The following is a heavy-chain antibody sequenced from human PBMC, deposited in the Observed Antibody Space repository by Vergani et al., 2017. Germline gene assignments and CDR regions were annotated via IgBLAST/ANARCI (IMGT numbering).Heavy chain of an antibody. CDR2: VYTSGMT. CDR3: ARELSYYYGSGSDDYNPYYYEGMDV. V-gene: IGHV4-61*02. D-gene: IGHD3-10*01. Sequence: QVQLQESGPRLVRPSQTLSLTCTVSGGSINTGAYYWSWIRQPAGKGLEWIGRVYTSGMTNYNPSLKSRFTILGDRSKSQLSLRLTSVTAGDTAVYFCARELSYYYGSGSDDYNPYYYEGMDVWGPGTTVTVSS. CDR1: GGSINTGAYY. J-gene: IGHJ6*02.